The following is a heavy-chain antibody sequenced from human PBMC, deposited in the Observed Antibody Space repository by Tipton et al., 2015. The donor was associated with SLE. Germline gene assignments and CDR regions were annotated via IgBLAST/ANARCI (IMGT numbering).Heavy chain of an antibody. CDR3: ARGSDWGWWDH. V-gene: IGHV4-30-4*01. CDR1: GGSISSGDYY. J-gene: IGHJ4*02. D-gene: IGHD7-27*01. CDR2: IYYSGST. Sequence: TLSLTCTVSGGSISSGDYYWSWIRQPPGKGLEWIGYIYYSGSTNYNPSLKSRVTISVDTSKNQFSLKLSSVTAADTAVYFCARGSDWGWWDHWGQGTLVTVSS.